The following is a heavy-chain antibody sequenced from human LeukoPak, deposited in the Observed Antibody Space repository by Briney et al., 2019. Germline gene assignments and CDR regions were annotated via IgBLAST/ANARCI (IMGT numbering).Heavy chain of an antibody. CDR3: AKVYSGSSDIFDY. J-gene: IGHJ4*02. V-gene: IGHV3-23*01. Sequence: GGSLRLSCAASGFTFSDYYMSWVRQAPGKGLEWVSAISGSGGSTYYADSVKGRFTISRDNSKNTLYLQMNSLRAEDTAVYYCAKVYSGSSDIFDYWGQGTLVTVSS. CDR1: GFTFSDYY. CDR2: ISGSGGST. D-gene: IGHD1-26*01.